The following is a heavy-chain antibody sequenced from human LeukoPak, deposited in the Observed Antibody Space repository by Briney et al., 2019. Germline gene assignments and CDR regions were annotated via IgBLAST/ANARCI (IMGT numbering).Heavy chain of an antibody. CDR1: GYTFSGYY. J-gene: IGHJ4*02. Sequence: ASVKVSCKASGYTFSGYYMHWVRQAPGQGLEWMGWINPNSGGTNYAQKFQGRVTMTRDTSISTAYMELSRLRSDDTAVYYCARDPGYYDILTGYYNVGFDYWGQGTLVTVSS. D-gene: IGHD3-9*01. CDR3: ARDPGYYDILTGYYNVGFDY. CDR2: INPNSGGT. V-gene: IGHV1-2*02.